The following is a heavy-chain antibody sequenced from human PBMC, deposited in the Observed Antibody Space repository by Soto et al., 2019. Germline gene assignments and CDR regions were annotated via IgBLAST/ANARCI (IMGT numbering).Heavy chain of an antibody. D-gene: IGHD3-10*01. Sequence: SETLSLGCTVSWGSVSSGSDYGSWIRQPPGKGLEWIGYIYYSGSTNYNPSLKSRVTISVDTSKNQFSLKLSSVTAADTAVYYCARDHGGLFDYWGQGTLVTVSS. CDR3: ARDHGGLFDY. CDR1: WGSVSSGSDY. V-gene: IGHV4-61*01. CDR2: IYYSGST. J-gene: IGHJ4*02.